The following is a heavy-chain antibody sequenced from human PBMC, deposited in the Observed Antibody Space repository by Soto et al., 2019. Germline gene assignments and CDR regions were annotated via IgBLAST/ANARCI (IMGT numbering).Heavy chain of an antibody. CDR1: GYTSTDFD. CDR2: MNPPTGNT. CDR3: AKKSGTLCDP. V-gene: IGHV1-8*01. J-gene: IGHJ5*02. Sequence: QEQLVQSGAEVKKPGASVKVSCKVSGYTSTDFDINWVRQATGQGLEWLGWMNPPTGNTGFAQKFQGRVTMTWNTSIGTAYLELSSLRSEDTAVYYCAKKSGTLCDPWGQGTLVTVSS. D-gene: IGHD1-1*01.